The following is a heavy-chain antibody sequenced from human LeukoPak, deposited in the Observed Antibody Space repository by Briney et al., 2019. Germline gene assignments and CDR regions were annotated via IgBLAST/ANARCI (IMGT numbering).Heavy chain of an antibody. Sequence: GGSLRLSCAASGLTVSSNYMSWVRQAPGKGLEWVSIIYSDGSTYYADSVKGRFTISRDNSKNTLYLQMNSLRPEDTALYYCARDQGAYNVWGQGTMVTVSS. CDR2: IYSDGST. V-gene: IGHV3-66*02. J-gene: IGHJ3*01. CDR1: GLTVSSNY. CDR3: ARDQGAYNV. D-gene: IGHD1-14*01.